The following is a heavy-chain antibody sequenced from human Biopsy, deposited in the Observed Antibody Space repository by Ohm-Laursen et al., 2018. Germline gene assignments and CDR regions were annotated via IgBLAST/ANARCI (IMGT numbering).Heavy chain of an antibody. J-gene: IGHJ5*02. Sequence: TLSLTCTVSGGSLSSYSWSWIRQPAGQGLEWIGQIYTSGITNYNPSLKSRVTMSVDTSKNKFSLRVISVTAADTAVYYCARDRDRRGWFDPWGQGTLVTVSS. CDR3: ARDRDRRGWFDP. D-gene: IGHD1-14*01. CDR2: IYTSGIT. V-gene: IGHV4-4*07. CDR1: GGSLSSYS.